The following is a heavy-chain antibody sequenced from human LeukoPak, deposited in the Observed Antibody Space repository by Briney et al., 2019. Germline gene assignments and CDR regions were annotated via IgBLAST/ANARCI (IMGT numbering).Heavy chain of an antibody. CDR1: GFTFSSYG. V-gene: IGHV3-23*01. J-gene: IGHJ4*02. Sequence: GGSLRLSCAASGFTFSSYGMAWVRQAPGKGLEWVSGLSGNVHNPYYADSVKGRFTISRDNSKNTLYLEMNSLRAEDTATYFCAKDTYGRFDLWGPGTLVTVSS. CDR3: AKDTYGRFDL. D-gene: IGHD3-10*01. CDR2: LSGNVHNP.